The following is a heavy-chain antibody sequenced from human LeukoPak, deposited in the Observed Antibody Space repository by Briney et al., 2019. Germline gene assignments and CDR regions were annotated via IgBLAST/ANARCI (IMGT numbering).Heavy chain of an antibody. CDR1: GNSISNYA. J-gene: IGHJ6*02. CDR2: IIPIFGTA. CDR3: TTRACHAGGCSSSFYYYYGLHF. V-gene: IGHV1-69*13. D-gene: IGHD3-16*01. Sequence: SVKVSCKASGNSISNYAVSWVRQAPGQGFEWMGGIIPIFGTADYAQKFQGSVTITADQSTSTTYMALSSLKSEDTATYYCTTRACHAGGCSSSFYYYYGLHFWGQGTTVSVSS.